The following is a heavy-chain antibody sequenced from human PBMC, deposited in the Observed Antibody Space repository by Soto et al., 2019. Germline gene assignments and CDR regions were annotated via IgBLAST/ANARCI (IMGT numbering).Heavy chain of an antibody. Sequence: SETLSLTCTVSGGSISSSSYYWGWIRQPPGKGLEWIGSIYYSGSTYYNPSLKSRVTISVDTSKNQFSLKLSSVTAADTAVYYCASQYDSSALRWTDYWGQGTLVTVSS. CDR1: GGSISSSSYY. CDR2: IYYSGST. CDR3: ASQYDSSALRWTDY. J-gene: IGHJ4*02. V-gene: IGHV4-39*01. D-gene: IGHD3-22*01.